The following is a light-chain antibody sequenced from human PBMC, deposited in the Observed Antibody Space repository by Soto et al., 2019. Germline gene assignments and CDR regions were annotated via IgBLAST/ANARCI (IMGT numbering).Light chain of an antibody. CDR3: YSSTRTSGTRHV. CDR1: SSDIGTYNY. V-gene: IGLV2-14*03. J-gene: IGLJ1*01. Sequence: QSALTQPASVSGSPGQSITISCTGTSSDIGTYNYVSWYQQHPGQAPKLMIYDVSNRPSGVSDRFSVSKSGNTASLTISGFQAEDEAEYYCYSSTRTSGTRHVFGTGTKVTVL. CDR2: DVS.